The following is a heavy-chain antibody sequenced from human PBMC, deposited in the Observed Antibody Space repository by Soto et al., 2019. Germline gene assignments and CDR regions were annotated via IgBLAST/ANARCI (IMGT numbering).Heavy chain of an antibody. CDR2: IYWDDDK. J-gene: IGHJ5*02. V-gene: IGHV2-5*02. D-gene: IGHD3-16*01. CDR3: AHIPNYYQYDWFDP. CDR1: GFSLTTRGMG. Sequence: QITLKESGPTLVKPTQTLTLTCTFSGFSLTTRGMGVGWIRQPPGKALECLALIYWDDDKRYSPSLQSRLSITKDTSKTQVVLTMTNVDPVDTATYYCAHIPNYYQYDWFDPWGQGTLVSVSS.